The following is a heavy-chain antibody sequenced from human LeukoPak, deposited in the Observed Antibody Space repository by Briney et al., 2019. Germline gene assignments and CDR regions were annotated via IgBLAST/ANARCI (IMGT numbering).Heavy chain of an antibody. J-gene: IGHJ2*01. V-gene: IGHV3-21*01. CDR1: GFTFSSYS. D-gene: IGHD5-24*01. CDR3: AREERDGYNYYWYFDL. Sequence: PGGSLRLSCAASGFTFSSYSMNWVRQAPGKGLEWVSSISSSSSYIYYADSVKGRFTISRDNAKNSLYLQMNSLRAEDTAVYYCAREERDGYNYYWYFDLWGCGTLVTVSS. CDR2: ISSSSSYI.